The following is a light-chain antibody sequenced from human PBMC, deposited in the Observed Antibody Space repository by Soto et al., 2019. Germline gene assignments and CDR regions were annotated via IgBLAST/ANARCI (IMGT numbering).Light chain of an antibody. Sequence: EIVMTQSPATLSVSPGERATLSCRASQSVSSNLDWYQQKPGQAPRLLFYGASTRATCVPARFSGSGSGTDFTLTISRLQSEDFAVYYCQQSNNWPYTFGQGTKLEIK. CDR3: QQSNNWPYT. J-gene: IGKJ2*01. CDR2: GAS. V-gene: IGKV3-15*01. CDR1: QSVSSN.